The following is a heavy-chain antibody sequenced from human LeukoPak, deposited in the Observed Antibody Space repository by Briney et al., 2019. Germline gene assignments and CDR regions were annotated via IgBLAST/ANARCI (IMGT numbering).Heavy chain of an antibody. J-gene: IGHJ6*02. CDR2: INHSGST. CDR3: ARAYSSSWYYYYGMDV. CDR1: GGSFSGYY. D-gene: IGHD6-13*01. V-gene: IGHV4-34*01. Sequence: SETLSLTCAVYGGSFSGYYWSWIRQPPGKGVEWSGEINHSGSTNYNPSLTSRVTISLATSKNQFSLKLSSVTAADTAVYYCARAYSSSWYYYYGMDVWGQGTTVTVSS.